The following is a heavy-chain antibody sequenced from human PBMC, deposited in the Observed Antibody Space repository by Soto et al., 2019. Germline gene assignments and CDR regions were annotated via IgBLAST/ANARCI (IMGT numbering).Heavy chain of an antibody. CDR2: INHSGST. CDR3: ARLPYYDFWSGYPITDY. D-gene: IGHD3-3*01. J-gene: IGHJ4*02. CDR1: VGSFSGYY. V-gene: IGHV4-34*01. Sequence: PSETLSLTCAVYVGSFSGYYWSWIRQPPGKGLEWIGEINHSGSTNYNPSLKSRVTISVDTSKNQLSLKLSSVTAADTAVYYCARLPYYDFWSGYPITDYWGQGTLVTVSS.